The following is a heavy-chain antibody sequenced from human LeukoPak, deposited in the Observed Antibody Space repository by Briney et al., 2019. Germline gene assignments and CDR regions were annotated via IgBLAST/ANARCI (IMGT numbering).Heavy chain of an antibody. D-gene: IGHD3-10*01. CDR3: ARGYYGSGSFYHFDY. CDR1: GYSFTSYW. Sequence: GESLKTSCKGSGYSFTSYWIGWVRQMPGKGLEWMGIIYPGDSDTRYSPSFQGQVTISADKSISTAYLQWSSLKASDTAMHYCARGYYGSGSFYHFDYWGQGTLVTVST. CDR2: IYPGDSDT. J-gene: IGHJ4*02. V-gene: IGHV5-51*01.